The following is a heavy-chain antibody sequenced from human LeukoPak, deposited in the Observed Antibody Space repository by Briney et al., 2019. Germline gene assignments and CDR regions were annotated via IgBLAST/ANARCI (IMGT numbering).Heavy chain of an antibody. V-gene: IGHV3-20*04. CDR2: ISWNSGSI. CDR3: ARWGGSTSCYFDY. J-gene: IGHJ4*02. D-gene: IGHD2-2*01. Sequence: GGSLRLSCAASGFTFSSYGMSWVRQAPGKGLEWVSGISWNSGSIGYADSVKGRFTISRDNAKNSLCLQMNSLRAEDTAVYYCARWGGSTSCYFDYWGQGTLVTVSS. CDR1: GFTFSSYG.